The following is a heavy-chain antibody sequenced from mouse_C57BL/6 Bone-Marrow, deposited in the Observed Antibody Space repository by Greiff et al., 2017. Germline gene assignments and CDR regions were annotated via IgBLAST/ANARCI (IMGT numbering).Heavy chain of an antibody. CDR2: ITVKSDNYGA. CDR1: GFPFSNSR. V-gene: IGHV13-2*01. D-gene: IGHD2-3*01. Sequence: VKLVETGGGLVGPGNSRKPPCVPSGFPFSNSRLPCLPKLPGKRLEWIAVITVKSDNYGANYAESVKGRFAISRDDSKSSVYLEMNRLREEDTATYFCSADGYYGYAMDYWGQGTSVTVSS. J-gene: IGHJ4*01. CDR3: SADGYYGYAMDY.